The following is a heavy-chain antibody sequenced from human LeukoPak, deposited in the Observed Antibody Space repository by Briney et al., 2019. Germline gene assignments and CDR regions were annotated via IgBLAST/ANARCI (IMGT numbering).Heavy chain of an antibody. Sequence: ASVKVSCKASGYTFTGYYMHWVRQAPGQGLEWMGWINPNSGGTNYAQKFQGRATMTRDTSISTAYMELSRLRSDDTAVYYCARELSGYDPRFDYWGQGTLVTVSS. V-gene: IGHV1-2*02. J-gene: IGHJ4*02. CDR3: ARELSGYDPRFDY. D-gene: IGHD5-12*01. CDR1: GYTFTGYY. CDR2: INPNSGGT.